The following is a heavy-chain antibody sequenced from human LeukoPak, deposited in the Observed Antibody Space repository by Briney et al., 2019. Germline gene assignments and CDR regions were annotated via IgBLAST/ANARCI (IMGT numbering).Heavy chain of an antibody. CDR2: INHSGST. V-gene: IGHV4-34*01. CDR1: GGSFSGYY. Sequence: KPSETLSLTCAVYGGSFSGYYWSWIRQPPGKGLEWIGEINHSGSTNYSPSLKSRVTISVDTSKNQFSLKLSSVTAADTAVYYCARGSLAAAGTSNVYYYYYGMNVWGQGTTVTVSS. J-gene: IGHJ6*02. D-gene: IGHD6-13*01. CDR3: ARGSLAAAGTSNVYYYYYGMNV.